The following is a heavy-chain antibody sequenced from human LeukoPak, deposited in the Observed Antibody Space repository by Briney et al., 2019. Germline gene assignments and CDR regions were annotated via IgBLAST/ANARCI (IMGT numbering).Heavy chain of an antibody. V-gene: IGHV1-2*06. CDR1: GYTFTGYY. J-gene: IGHJ3*02. Sequence: GASVKVSCKASGYTFTGYYMHWVRQAPGQGLEWMGRINPNSGGTNYAPKFQGRVTMTRDTSISTAYMELSRLRSDDTAVYYCARGGRVTTAFDIWGQGTMVTVSS. CDR2: INPNSGGT. D-gene: IGHD4-17*01. CDR3: ARGGRVTTAFDI.